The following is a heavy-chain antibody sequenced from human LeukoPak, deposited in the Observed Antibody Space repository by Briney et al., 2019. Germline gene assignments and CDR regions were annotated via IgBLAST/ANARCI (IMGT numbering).Heavy chain of an antibody. J-gene: IGHJ4*02. Sequence: TGGSLRLSCAASGFSFSIYWMHWVRQAPGKGLVWVSRINSDGSSTSYAESVKGRFTISRDNAKKTVYLQISSLRAEDTAVYYCARGAGMGSYYDYWGQGTLVTVSS. D-gene: IGHD3-10*01. CDR3: ARGAGMGSYYDY. CDR1: GFSFSIYW. CDR2: INSDGSST. V-gene: IGHV3-74*01.